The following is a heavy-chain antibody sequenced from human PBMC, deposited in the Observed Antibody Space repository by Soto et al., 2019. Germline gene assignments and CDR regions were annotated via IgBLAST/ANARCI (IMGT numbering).Heavy chain of an antibody. J-gene: IGHJ3*02. CDR1: GGSISSYY. CDR3: ARGGGSSGGDDDAFDI. V-gene: IGHV4-59*01. Sequence: QVQLQESGPGLVKPSETLSLTCTVSGGSISSYYWSWIRQPPGKGLEWIGYIYYSGSTHYNPSLTSPLTIYXXTXMXXFALKRSSVTTADTAVYYCARGGGSSGGDDDAFDIWGQGTMVTVSS. D-gene: IGHD6-19*01. CDR2: IYYSGST.